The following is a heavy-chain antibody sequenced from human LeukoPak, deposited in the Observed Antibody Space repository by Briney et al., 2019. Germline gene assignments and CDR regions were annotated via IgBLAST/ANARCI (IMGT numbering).Heavy chain of an antibody. CDR1: GFTFSSYS. Sequence: GGSLRLSCAASGFTFSSYSVNWVRQAPGKGLEWVSSISSSSSYIYYADSVKGRFTISRDNAKNSLYLQMNSLRAEDTAVYYCARGGTSTSCYPDYWGQGTLVTVSS. CDR2: ISSSSSYI. V-gene: IGHV3-21*01. J-gene: IGHJ4*02. CDR3: ARGGTSTSCYPDY. D-gene: IGHD2-2*01.